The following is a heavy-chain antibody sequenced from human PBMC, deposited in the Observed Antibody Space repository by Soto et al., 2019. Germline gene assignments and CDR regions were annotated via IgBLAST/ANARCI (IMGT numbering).Heavy chain of an antibody. CDR3: GRDDYGIFPY. Sequence: QVQLVQSGTEVKKPGASVKVSCQASGYSISAYYIHWVRQAPGQGLEWMGWIDPKNGGTVSAQKFQGRLTMTTDTSFSTFYMDLSGLTSDVTALYYCGRDDYGIFPYWGQGSLVTVSS. D-gene: IGHD3-10*01. CDR1: GYSISAYY. J-gene: IGHJ4*02. V-gene: IGHV1-2*02. CDR2: IDPKNGGT.